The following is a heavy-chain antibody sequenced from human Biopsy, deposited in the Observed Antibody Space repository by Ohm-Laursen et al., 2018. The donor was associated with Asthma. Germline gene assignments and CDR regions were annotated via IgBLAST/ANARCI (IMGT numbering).Heavy chain of an antibody. CDR2: INGKSNSI. J-gene: IGHJ4*02. CDR3: ARDSYSSGLYDDFES. Sequence: LSLTCTASGFTFSDYYMSWIRQAPGKGLEWISYINGKSNSIEYADSVKGRFTISRDNAKNSLYLQMNSLRAEDTAVYYCARDSYSSGLYDDFESWGQGTLVTVSS. D-gene: IGHD6-19*01. V-gene: IGHV3-11*01. CDR1: GFTFSDYY.